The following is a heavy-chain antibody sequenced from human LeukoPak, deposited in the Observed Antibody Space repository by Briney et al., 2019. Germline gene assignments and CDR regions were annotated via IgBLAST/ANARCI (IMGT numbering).Heavy chain of an antibody. CDR2: TYYMSKWYK. D-gene: IGHD3-10*01. V-gene: IGHV6-1*01. CDR3: ARDGGIFGPRAFYALDV. Sequence: SQTLSLTCAISGDSVSSNSAAWHWIRQSPSRGLEWLGRTYYMSKWYKDYAVSVRSRVTINADTSRNQFSLQLNSVTPEDTAVYYCARDGGIFGPRAFYALDVWGQGTTVTVSS. CDR1: GDSVSSNSAA. J-gene: IGHJ6*02.